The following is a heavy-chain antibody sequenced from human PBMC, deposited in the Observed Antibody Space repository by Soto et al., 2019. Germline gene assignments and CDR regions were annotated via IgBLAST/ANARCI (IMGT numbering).Heavy chain of an antibody. J-gene: IGHJ6*02. CDR1: GYSFTSYW. V-gene: IGHV5-51*01. Sequence: PGESLKISCKGSGYSFTSYWIGCVRQMPGKGLECMGIIYPGDSDTRYSPSFQGQVTISADKSISTAYLQWSSLKASDTAMYYCARTAAAGKYYYGMDVWGQGTTVTVPS. CDR2: IYPGDSDT. D-gene: IGHD6-13*01. CDR3: ARTAAAGKYYYGMDV.